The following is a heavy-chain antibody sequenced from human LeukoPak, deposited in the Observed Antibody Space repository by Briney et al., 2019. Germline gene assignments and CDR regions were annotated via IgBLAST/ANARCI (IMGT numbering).Heavy chain of an antibody. D-gene: IGHD3-9*01. J-gene: IGHJ6*03. Sequence: PSETLSLTCTVSGGSISSGSDYWSWIRQPAGKGLEWIGRIYTSGSTNYNPSLKSRVTISVDTSKNQFSLKLSSVTAADTAVYYCARSPSELYDILTGYTFYYYYYYMDVWGKGTTVTISS. CDR3: ARSPSELYDILTGYTFYYYYYYMDV. CDR2: IYTSGST. V-gene: IGHV4-61*02. CDR1: GGSISSGSDY.